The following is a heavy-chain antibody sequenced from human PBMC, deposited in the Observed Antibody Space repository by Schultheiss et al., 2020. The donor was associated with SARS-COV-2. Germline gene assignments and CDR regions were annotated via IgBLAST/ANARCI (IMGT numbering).Heavy chain of an antibody. D-gene: IGHD3-3*01. V-gene: IGHV4-38-2*02. CDR1: GYSISSGYY. J-gene: IGHJ4*02. CDR2: IYYSGST. CDR3: ARETPRRDFWSGYYTEDY. Sequence: SQTLSLTCAVSGYSISSGYYWGWIRQPPGKGLEWIGYIYYSGSTNYNPSLKSRVTISVDTSKNQFSLKLSSVTAADTAVYYCARETPRRDFWSGYYTEDYWGQGTLVTVSS.